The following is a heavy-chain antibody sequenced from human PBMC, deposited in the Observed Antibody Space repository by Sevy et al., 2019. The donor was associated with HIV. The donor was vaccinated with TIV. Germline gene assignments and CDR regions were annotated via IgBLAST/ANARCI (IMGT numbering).Heavy chain of an antibody. D-gene: IGHD3-16*01. J-gene: IGHJ3*02. CDR3: AAEGMSRFGGPLGVFDM. Sequence: ASVKVSCKASGFTFSSSAVQWVRQARGQRLEWIGWIVVGSGNTDYAQKFQGKVTITRDMSTTTAHMELSSLTSDDTAVYYCAAEGMSRFGGPLGVFDMWGQGTMVTVSS. CDR2: IVVGSGNT. V-gene: IGHV1-58*01. CDR1: GFTFSSSA.